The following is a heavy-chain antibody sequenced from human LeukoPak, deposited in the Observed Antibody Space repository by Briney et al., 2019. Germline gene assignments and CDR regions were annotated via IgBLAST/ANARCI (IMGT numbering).Heavy chain of an antibody. CDR1: GYTFTGYY. V-gene: IGHV1-2*02. Sequence: GASVKVSCKASGYTFTGYYMHWVRQAPGQGLEWMGWINPNSGGTIYAQKFQGRVTMTRDTSISTAYMELSRLRSDDTAVYYCARDRGGNIAFDIWGQGTMVTVSS. J-gene: IGHJ3*02. CDR3: ARDRGGNIAFDI. CDR2: INPNSGGT. D-gene: IGHD4-23*01.